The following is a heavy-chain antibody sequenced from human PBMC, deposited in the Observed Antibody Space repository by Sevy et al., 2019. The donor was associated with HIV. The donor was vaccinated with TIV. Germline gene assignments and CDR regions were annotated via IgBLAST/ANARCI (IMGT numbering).Heavy chain of an antibody. D-gene: IGHD3-16*02. J-gene: IGHJ3*01. CDR2: ISSGGSTI. CDR1: GFTFSSYE. Sequence: GGSLRLSCAASGFTFSSYEMNWVRQAPGKGLEWVSYISSGGSTIYYAASVKGRFTISRYNAKNSLFLQMNSLRAEDPAVYYCARGPWLGELSAAFDVWGEGTMVTVS. CDR3: ARGPWLGELSAAFDV. V-gene: IGHV3-48*03.